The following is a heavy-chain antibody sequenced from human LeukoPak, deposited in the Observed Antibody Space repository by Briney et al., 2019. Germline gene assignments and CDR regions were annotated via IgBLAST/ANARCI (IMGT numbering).Heavy chain of an antibody. J-gene: IGHJ6*02. Sequence: GASVKVSGKPSGYTFTSYVINWVRQATGQGLGWWGGMNLNSGMTGYAQKFQGRVTMTRNTYIITAYLEMCRRRSEDTAVYYCAGAYCSGDSCYRYYYGMDVWGQGTTVSVSS. D-gene: IGHD2-15*01. CDR1: GYTFTSYV. CDR3: AGAYCSGDSCYRYYYGMDV. V-gene: IGHV1-8*01. CDR2: MNLNSGMT.